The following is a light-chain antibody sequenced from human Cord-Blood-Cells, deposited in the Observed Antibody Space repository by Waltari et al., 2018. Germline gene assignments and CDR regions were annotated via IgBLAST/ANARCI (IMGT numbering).Light chain of an antibody. CDR1: QSVSSN. CDR3: QQYNNWPPYT. J-gene: IGKJ2*01. Sequence: EIVMTQSPATLSVSAGERATLSCRASQSVSSNLAWYQQKPGQAPRLLIYGASTRATGIPARFSGSGSGTELTLTISSLQSEEFAVYYCQQYNNWPPYTFGQGTKLEIK. V-gene: IGKV3D-15*01. CDR2: GAS.